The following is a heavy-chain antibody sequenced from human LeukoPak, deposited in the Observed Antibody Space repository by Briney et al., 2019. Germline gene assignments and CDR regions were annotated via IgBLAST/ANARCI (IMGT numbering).Heavy chain of an antibody. CDR3: VRGLDLGGCSSFVS. CDR2: FRSDHDSS. CDR1: GFTFSIYLW. J-gene: IGHJ4*02. D-gene: IGHD4-23*01. Sequence: PGGSLRLSCAASGFTFSIYLWLHWVRQAPGKGLGWVSLFRSDHDSSAYADFVRGRFTISRDNARNTLYLQVNSLRAEDTAVYYCVRGLDLGGCSSFVSWGQGTLVTVSS. V-gene: IGHV3-74*01.